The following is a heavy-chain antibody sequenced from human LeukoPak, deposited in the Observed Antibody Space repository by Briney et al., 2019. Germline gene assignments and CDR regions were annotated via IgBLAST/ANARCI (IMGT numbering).Heavy chain of an antibody. CDR3: ARDVLRPSTIFGSQGFDP. V-gene: IGHV4-59*01. CDR2: IYQSGST. CDR1: GGSISNYY. D-gene: IGHD3-3*01. Sequence: SETLSLTCTVSGGSISNYYWSWIRQPPGKGLEWIGYIYQSGSTDYNPSLKSRVTISVDTSKNQFSLKLSSVTAADTAVYYCARDVLRPSTIFGSQGFDPWGQGTLVTVSS. J-gene: IGHJ5*02.